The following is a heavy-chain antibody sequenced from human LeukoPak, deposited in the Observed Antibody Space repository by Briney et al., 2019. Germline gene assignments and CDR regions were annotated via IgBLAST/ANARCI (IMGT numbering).Heavy chain of an antibody. V-gene: IGHV1-69*04. CDR1: GGTFSSYA. D-gene: IGHD6-13*01. Sequence: SVKVSCKASGGTFSSYAISWVRQAPGQGLEWMGRIIPILGIANYAQKFQGRVTITAVKSTSTAYMELSSLRSEDTAVYYCARDRSAAAGTRFFGMDVWGQGTTVTVSS. CDR2: IIPILGIA. J-gene: IGHJ6*02. CDR3: ARDRSAAAGTRFFGMDV.